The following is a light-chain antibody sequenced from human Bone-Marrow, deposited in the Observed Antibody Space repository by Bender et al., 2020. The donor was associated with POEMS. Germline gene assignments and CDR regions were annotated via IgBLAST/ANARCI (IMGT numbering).Light chain of an antibody. J-gene: IGLJ3*02. CDR1: ALPKKY. CDR2: EDN. Sequence: SYELTQAPAVSVSPGQPARITCSGDALPKKYVYWYQQKSGQAPMLVIYEDNKRPSGIPERFSGSSSGTVATLTVSGAQVEDEGDYYCYSAADNKGVFGGGTKLTVL. V-gene: IGLV3-10*01. CDR3: YSAADNKGV.